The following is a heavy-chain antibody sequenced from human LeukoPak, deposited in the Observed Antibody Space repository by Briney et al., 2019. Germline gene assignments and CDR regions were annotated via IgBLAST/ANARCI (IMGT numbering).Heavy chain of an antibody. V-gene: IGHV4-59*08. CDR1: GGSISTYY. Sequence: SETLSLTCTVSGGSISTYYWTWIRQPPGKGLEWIGYISYSGSTNYNPSLKSRVTISVDTSKNQFSLKLSSVTAADTAVYYCARTAGYSSGWYGDYYGMDVWGQGTTVTVSS. D-gene: IGHD6-19*01. CDR2: ISYSGST. CDR3: ARTAGYSSGWYGDYYGMDV. J-gene: IGHJ6*02.